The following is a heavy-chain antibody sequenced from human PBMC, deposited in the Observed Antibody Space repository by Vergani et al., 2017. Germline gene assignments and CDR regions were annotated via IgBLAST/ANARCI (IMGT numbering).Heavy chain of an antibody. CDR2: ISGSGGST. J-gene: IGHJ6*03. CDR1: GFTFSSYA. V-gene: IGHV3-23*01. Sequence: EVQLLESGGGLVQPGGSLRLSCAASGFTFSSYAMSWVRQAPGKGLEWVSAISGSGGSTYYADSVKSRFTISRDNSKNTLYLQMNSLRAEDTAVYYCAKTPRGDVVVPAAPFGYYYYYMDVWGKGTTVTVSS. D-gene: IGHD2-2*01. CDR3: AKTPRGDVVVPAAPFGYYYYYMDV.